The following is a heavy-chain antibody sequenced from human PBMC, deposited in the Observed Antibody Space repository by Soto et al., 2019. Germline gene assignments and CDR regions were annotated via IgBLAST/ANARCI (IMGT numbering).Heavy chain of an antibody. V-gene: IGHV4-34*01. CDR2: IKESGFA. D-gene: IGHD6-19*01. J-gene: IGHJ4*02. CDR1: NGSFSDYF. CDR3: ARGKSSGPLYYFDT. Sequence: SETLSLTCGVYNGSFSDYFWNWIRQPPGKGPEWIGEIKESGFATYNPSLKRRVTMSVDTANNQFSLKVTSVTAADTAVYYCARGKSSGPLYYFDTWGQGTLVTVSS.